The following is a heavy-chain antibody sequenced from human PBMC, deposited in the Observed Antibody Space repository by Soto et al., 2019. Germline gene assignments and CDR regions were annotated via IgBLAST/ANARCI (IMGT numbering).Heavy chain of an antibody. CDR1: GGSISSYY. D-gene: IGHD1-26*01. CDR3: ERDRLRGSPDGWFDP. J-gene: IGHJ5*02. Sequence: PSETLSLTCTVSGGSISSYYWSWIRQPPGKGLEWIGYIYYSGSTNYNPSLKSRVTISVDTSKNQFSLKLSSVTAADTAVYYCERDRLRGSPDGWFDPWGQGTLVTVSS. CDR2: IYYSGST. V-gene: IGHV4-59*01.